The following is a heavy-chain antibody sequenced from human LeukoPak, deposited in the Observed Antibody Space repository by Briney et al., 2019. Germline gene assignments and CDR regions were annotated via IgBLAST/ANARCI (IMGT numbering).Heavy chain of an antibody. D-gene: IGHD3-22*01. J-gene: IGHJ4*02. CDR3: AVNYYDSSGYRFDY. CDR1: GGTFSSYA. V-gene: IGHV1-69*05. Sequence: SVKVSCEASGGTFSSYAISWVRQAPGQGLEWMGGIIPIFGTANYAQKFQGRVTITTDESTSTAYMELSSLRSEDTAVYYCAVNYYDSSGYRFDYWGQGTLVTVSS. CDR2: IIPIFGTA.